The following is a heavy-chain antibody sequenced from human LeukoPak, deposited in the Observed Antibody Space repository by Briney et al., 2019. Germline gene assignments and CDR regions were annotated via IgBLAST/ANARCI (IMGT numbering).Heavy chain of an antibody. CDR1: GFTFSSYG. CDR3: AKASSGWYRLGY. J-gene: IGHJ4*02. Sequence: TGGSLRLSCAASGFTFSSYGMTWVRQAPGKGLEWVSAISGSGGSTYYADSVKGRFTISRDNSKNTLYLQMNSLRAEDTAVYYCAKASSGWYRLGYWGQGTLVTASS. V-gene: IGHV3-23*01. CDR2: ISGSGGST. D-gene: IGHD6-19*01.